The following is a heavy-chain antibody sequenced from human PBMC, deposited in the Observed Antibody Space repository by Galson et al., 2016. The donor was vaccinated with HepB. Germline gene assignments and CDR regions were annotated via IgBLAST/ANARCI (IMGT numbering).Heavy chain of an antibody. Sequence: SLRLSCAASGFFFSVRAMSWVRQAPGKGLEWVSGINNGAATTGYAASVKGRFTISRDNSKNTLYLQMNSLRTEDTAVYYCARDDYSGGRGSPDYWGQGTLVTVSS. V-gene: IGHV3-23*01. CDR3: ARDDYSGGRGSPDY. D-gene: IGHD4/OR15-4a*01. J-gene: IGHJ4*02. CDR1: GFFFSVRA. CDR2: INNGAATT.